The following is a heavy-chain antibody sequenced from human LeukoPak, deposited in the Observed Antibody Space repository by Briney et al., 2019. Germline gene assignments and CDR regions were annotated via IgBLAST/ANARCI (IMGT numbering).Heavy chain of an antibody. V-gene: IGHV4-4*02. CDR3: ARMVLGIYWYFDL. CDR1: GGSISSSNW. Sequence: SETLSLTCAVSGGSISSSNWWSWVRPPPGKGLEWIGEIYHSGSTNYNPSLKSRVTISVDKSKNQFSLKLSSVTAADTAVYYCARMVLGIYWYFDLWGRGTLVTVSS. J-gene: IGHJ2*01. CDR2: IYHSGST. D-gene: IGHD7-27*01.